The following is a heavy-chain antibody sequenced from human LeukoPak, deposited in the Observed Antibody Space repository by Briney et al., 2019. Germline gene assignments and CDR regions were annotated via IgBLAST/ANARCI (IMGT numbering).Heavy chain of an antibody. D-gene: IGHD6-6*01. CDR1: GFTFTTSG. CDR2: ISGSSDKT. CDR3: AKTASSSGE. J-gene: IGHJ4*02. V-gene: IGHV3-23*01. Sequence: GGSPRLSCAASGFTFTTSGMSWVRQAPGKGLEWVSGISGSSDKTYYADSVKGRFTVFRDNSKNTLYLQMNNLRVGDTALYYCAKTASSSGEWGQGTLVTVSS.